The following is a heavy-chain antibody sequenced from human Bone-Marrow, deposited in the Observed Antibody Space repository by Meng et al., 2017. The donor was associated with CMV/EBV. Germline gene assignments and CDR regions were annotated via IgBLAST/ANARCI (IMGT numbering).Heavy chain of an antibody. D-gene: IGHD5-18*01. CDR2: ISYDGSNK. V-gene: IGHV3-30-3*01. CDR1: GFTFSSRA. Sequence: GESLKISCVCSGFTFSSRAMTWVRQAPGKGLEWVAVISYDGSNKYYADSVKGRFTISRDNSKNTLYLQMNSLRAEDTAVYYCARDEAWIQLWLGYWGQGTLVTVSS. J-gene: IGHJ4*02. CDR3: ARDEAWIQLWLGY.